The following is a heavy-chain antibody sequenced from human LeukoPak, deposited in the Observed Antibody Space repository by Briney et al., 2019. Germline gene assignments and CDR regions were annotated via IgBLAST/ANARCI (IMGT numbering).Heavy chain of an antibody. CDR3: ARVWRRDGYNWSDY. D-gene: IGHD5-24*01. J-gene: IGHJ4*02. Sequence: KPSETLSLTCAVYGGSFSGYYWSWIRQPPGKGLEWIGEINHSGSTNYNPSLKSRVTISVDTSKNQFSLKLSSVTAADTAVYYCARVWRRDGYNWSDYWGQGTLVTVSS. CDR1: GGSFSGYY. CDR2: INHSGST. V-gene: IGHV4-34*01.